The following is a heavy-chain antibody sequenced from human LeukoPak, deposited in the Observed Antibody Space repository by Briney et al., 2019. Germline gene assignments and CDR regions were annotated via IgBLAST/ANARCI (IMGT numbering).Heavy chain of an antibody. CDR3: ARDPDFKEYSSQRGWFDP. CDR1: GYTFTSYY. CDR2: INPSGGST. J-gene: IGHJ5*02. D-gene: IGHD6-6*01. V-gene: IGHV1-46*01. Sequence: ASVKVSCKASGYTFTSYYMHWVRQAPGQGLEWMGIINPSGGSTNYAQKLQGRVTMTTDTSTSTAYMELRSLRSDDTAVYYCARDPDFKEYSSQRGWFDPWGQGTLVTVSS.